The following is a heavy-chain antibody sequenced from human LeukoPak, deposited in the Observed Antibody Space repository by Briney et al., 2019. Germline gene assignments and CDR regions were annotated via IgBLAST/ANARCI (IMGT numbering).Heavy chain of an antibody. V-gene: IGHV3-21*01. CDR3: ARVRWGGLYYFDY. CDR2: ISTSSSYI. D-gene: IGHD3-16*01. J-gene: IGHJ4*02. CDR1: GFTVSSNY. Sequence: PGGSLRLSCAASGFTVSSNYMTWVRQAPGKGLEWVSSISTSSSYIYYADSMKGRFTISRDNAKNTLYLLINSLRAEDTAVYYCARVRWGGLYYFDYWGQGTLVTVSS.